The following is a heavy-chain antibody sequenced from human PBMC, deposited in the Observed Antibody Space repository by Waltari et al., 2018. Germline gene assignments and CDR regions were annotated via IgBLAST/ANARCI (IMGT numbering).Heavy chain of an antibody. V-gene: IGHV3-23*01. CDR3: AKGGVVTAWDEY. CDR2: ISGGSDYI. J-gene: IGHJ4*02. Sequence: EVQLLESGGGLVQPGGSLRLSCEPLGFPFGTYGMSWVRQAPGKGPEWVSAISGGSDYIYYADSVRGRFTISRDNSKNTLYLQMSSLKAEDTAVYYCAKGGVVTAWDEYWGQGTLVTVSS. D-gene: IGHD2-21*02. CDR1: GFPFGTYG.